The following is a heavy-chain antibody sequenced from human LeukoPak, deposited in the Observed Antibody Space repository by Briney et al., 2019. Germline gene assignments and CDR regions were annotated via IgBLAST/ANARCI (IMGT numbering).Heavy chain of an antibody. Sequence: PSETLSLTCTVSGGSISSYYWSWIRQPPGKGLEWIGYIYYSGSTYYNPSLKSRVTISVDTSKNQFSLKLSSVTAADTAVYYCAKHYYGSGSYSSPEYWFDPWGQGTLVTVSS. CDR3: AKHYYGSGSYSSPEYWFDP. V-gene: IGHV4-59*08. D-gene: IGHD3-10*01. J-gene: IGHJ5*02. CDR1: GGSISSYY. CDR2: IYYSGST.